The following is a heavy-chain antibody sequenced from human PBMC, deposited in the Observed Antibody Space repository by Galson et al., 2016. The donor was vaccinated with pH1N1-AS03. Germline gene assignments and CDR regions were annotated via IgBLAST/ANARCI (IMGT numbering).Heavy chain of an antibody. Sequence: PALVKPTQTLTLTCTFSGFSLTTTAVGVGWFRQPPGKALEWLALIYWNDDNRYSPSLKNRLTFTKDTSKNQVVLTLTDMDAVDTATYYCAHGSGGVHDYWGQGILVSVSS. CDR3: AHGSGGVHDY. D-gene: IGHD3-3*01. CDR1: GFSLTTTAVG. V-gene: IGHV2-5*01. J-gene: IGHJ4*02. CDR2: IYWNDDN.